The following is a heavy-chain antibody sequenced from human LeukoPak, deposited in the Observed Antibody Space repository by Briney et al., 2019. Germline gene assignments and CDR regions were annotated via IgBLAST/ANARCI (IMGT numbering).Heavy chain of an antibody. CDR1: GFTVSSNY. D-gene: IGHD1-26*01. J-gene: IGHJ4*02. CDR3: ARGVRGSYYADY. CDR2: IFAGGST. V-gene: IGHV3-53*01. Sequence: GGSLRLSCAASGFTVSSNYMSWVRQAPGKGLEWVSVIFAGGSTYCADSVKGRFTISRDNSKNTLYLQMNSLRAEDTAVYYCARGVRGSYYADYWGQGTLVTVSS.